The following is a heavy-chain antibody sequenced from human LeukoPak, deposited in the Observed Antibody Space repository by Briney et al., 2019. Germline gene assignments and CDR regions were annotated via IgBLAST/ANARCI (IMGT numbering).Heavy chain of an antibody. CDR1: GYSFTSYW. CDR2: IYPGDSDT. D-gene: IGHD4-17*01. Sequence: GESLKISCKGSGYSFTSYWIGWVRQMPGKGLEWMGIIYPGDSDTRYSPSFQGQVTISADKSISTAYLQWSSLKASDTAMYYCARHRSSLNYGDYEDAFDIWGQGTMVTVSS. CDR3: ARHRSSLNYGDYEDAFDI. J-gene: IGHJ3*02. V-gene: IGHV5-51*01.